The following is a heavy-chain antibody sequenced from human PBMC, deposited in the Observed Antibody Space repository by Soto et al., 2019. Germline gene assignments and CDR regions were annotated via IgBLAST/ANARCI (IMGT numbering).Heavy chain of an antibody. D-gene: IGHD3-22*01. V-gene: IGHV4-39*02. J-gene: IGHJ4*02. CDR3: AREERDYLDSSGSLDY. CDR1: GGSISSSSYF. Sequence: SETLSLTCSVSGGSISSSSYFWGWIRQPPGKGLEWIGSTYYSGSTYYNPSLKSRVTVSVDTSKNQFSLKLSSVTAADTAVYYCAREERDYLDSSGSLDYWGQGTLVTVSS. CDR2: TYYSGST.